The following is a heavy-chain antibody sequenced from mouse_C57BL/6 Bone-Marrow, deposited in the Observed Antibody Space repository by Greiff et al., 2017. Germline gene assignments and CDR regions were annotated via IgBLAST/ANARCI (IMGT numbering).Heavy chain of an antibody. CDR3: AQLFTPVEADS. CDR2: IHPSDSDT. CDR1: GYTFTSYW. D-gene: IGHD1-1*01. Sequence: QVQLKQSGAELVKPGASVKVSCKASGYTFTSYWMHWVKQRPGQGLEWIGRIHPSDSDTNYNQKFKGKATLTVDKSSSTAYMQLSILTSGDSAVNYWAQLFTPVEADSWDQGTTLTVSS. J-gene: IGHJ2*01. V-gene: IGHV1-74*01.